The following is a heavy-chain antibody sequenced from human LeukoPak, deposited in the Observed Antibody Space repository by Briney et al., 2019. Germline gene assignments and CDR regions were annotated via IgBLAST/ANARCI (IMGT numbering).Heavy chain of an antibody. CDR2: ISYDGSNK. V-gene: IGHV3-30-3*01. D-gene: IGHD3-10*01. CDR1: GFTFSSYA. CDR3: GRGSVGFGELNY. J-gene: IGHJ4*02. Sequence: ERSLRLSCAASGFTFSSYAMHWVRQAPGKGLEWVAVISYDGSNKFYADSVKGRFTLSRDNSKNTLYLQMNSLRIEDTAVYYCGRGSVGFGELNYWGQGTLVTVSS.